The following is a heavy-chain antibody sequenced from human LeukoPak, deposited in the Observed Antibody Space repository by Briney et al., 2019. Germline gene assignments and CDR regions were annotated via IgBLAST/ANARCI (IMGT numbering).Heavy chain of an antibody. Sequence: PGGTLRLSCAASGFTFGSYGMSWVRQAPGKGLEWVAVISYDGSNKYYADSVKGRFTISRDSSKNTLYLQMNSLRAEDTAVYYCVKVGDGVGASYYFDYWGQGILVTVSS. CDR2: ISYDGSNK. D-gene: IGHD1-26*01. CDR1: GFTFGSYG. CDR3: VKVGDGVGASYYFDY. J-gene: IGHJ4*02. V-gene: IGHV3-30*18.